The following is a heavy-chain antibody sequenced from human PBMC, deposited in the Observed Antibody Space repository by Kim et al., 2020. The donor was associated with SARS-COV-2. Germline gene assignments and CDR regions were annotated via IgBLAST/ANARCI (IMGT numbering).Heavy chain of an antibody. CDR1: GFTVSSNY. CDR3: ARVWYYYGSIDDY. CDR2: IYSGGST. D-gene: IGHD3-10*01. V-gene: IGHV3-53*01. Sequence: GGSLRLSCAASGFTVSSNYMSWVRQAPGKGLEWVSVIYSGGSTYYADSVKGRFTISRDNSKNTLYLQMNSLRAEDTAVYYCARVWYYYGSIDDYWGQGTLVTVSS. J-gene: IGHJ4*02.